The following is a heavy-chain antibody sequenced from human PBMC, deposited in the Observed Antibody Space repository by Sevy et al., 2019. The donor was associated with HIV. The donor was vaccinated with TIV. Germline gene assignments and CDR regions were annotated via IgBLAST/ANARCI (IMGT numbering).Heavy chain of an antibody. D-gene: IGHD5-12*01. CDR1: GFTFSSYA. Sequence: GGSLRLSCAASGFTFSSYAMSWVRQAPGKGLEWVSAISGSGGSTYYADSVKGRFTISRDNSKNTLYLEMNSLRAEDTAVSYCAKGQRWLQIDYWGQGTLVTVSS. J-gene: IGHJ4*02. CDR2: ISGSGGST. V-gene: IGHV3-23*01. CDR3: AKGQRWLQIDY.